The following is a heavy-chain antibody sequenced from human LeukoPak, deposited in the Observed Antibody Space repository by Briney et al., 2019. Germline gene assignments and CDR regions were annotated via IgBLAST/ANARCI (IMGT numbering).Heavy chain of an antibody. CDR3: ARVEQWLAPKDY. Sequence: GGSLRLSCAASGFTFSSYGMHWVRQAPGKGLEWVAVISYDGSNKYYADSVKGRFTISRDNSKNTLYLQMNSLRAEDTAVYYCARVEQWLAPKDYWGQGTLVTVSS. CDR1: GFTFSSYG. V-gene: IGHV3-30*03. D-gene: IGHD6-19*01. J-gene: IGHJ4*02. CDR2: ISYDGSNK.